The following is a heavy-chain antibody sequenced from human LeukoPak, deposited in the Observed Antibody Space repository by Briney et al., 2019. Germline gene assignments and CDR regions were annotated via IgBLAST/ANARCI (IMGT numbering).Heavy chain of an antibody. D-gene: IGHD3-22*01. CDR2: IYSGGST. J-gene: IGHJ4*02. Sequence: PGGSLRLSCAASGFTFSSYAMSWVRQAPGKGLEWVSVIYSGGSTYYADSVKGRFTISRDNSKNTLYLQMNSLRAEDTAVYYCARGGPYYYDSSGYYSDVNRHLDYWGQGTLVTVSS. CDR3: ARGGPYYYDSSGYYSDVNRHLDY. CDR1: GFTFSSYA. V-gene: IGHV3-53*01.